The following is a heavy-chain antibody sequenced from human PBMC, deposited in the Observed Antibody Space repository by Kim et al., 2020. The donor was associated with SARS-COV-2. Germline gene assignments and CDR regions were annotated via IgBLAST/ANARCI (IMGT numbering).Heavy chain of an antibody. CDR2: T. CDR3: ARLAGGDYFDY. D-gene: IGHD2-21*01. J-gene: IGHJ4*02. Sequence: TYYNPSLKSRVTISVDTSKNQFSLNLSSVTAADTAVYYCARLAGGDYFDYWGQGTLVTVSS. V-gene: IGHV4-39*01.